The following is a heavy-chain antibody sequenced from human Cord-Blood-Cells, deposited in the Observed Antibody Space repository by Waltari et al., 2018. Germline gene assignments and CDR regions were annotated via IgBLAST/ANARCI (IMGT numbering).Heavy chain of an antibody. CDR3: AKGPDCTGGVCYDY. CDR1: GFTFSSSA. CDR2: ISGSGGST. V-gene: IGHV3-23*01. Sequence: EVQLLESGGGLVQPGGSLRLSCAASGFTFSSSAMSWVRQAPGKGLEWVSAISGSGGSTYYADSVKGRFTISRDNSKNTLYLQMNSLRAEDTAVYYCAKGPDCTGGVCYDYWGQGTLVTVSS. D-gene: IGHD2-8*02. J-gene: IGHJ4*02.